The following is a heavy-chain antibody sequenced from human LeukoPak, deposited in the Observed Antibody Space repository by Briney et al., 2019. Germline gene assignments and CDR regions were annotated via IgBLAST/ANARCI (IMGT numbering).Heavy chain of an antibody. D-gene: IGHD3-22*01. CDR1: GGSISSYY. CDR2: IYTSGST. Sequence: SETLSLTCTVSGGSISSYYWSWIRQPAGKGLEWIGRIYTSGSTNYNPSLKSRVTMSVDTSKNQFSLKLSSVTAADTAVYYCARERGYDSSGYYYVGAFDIWGQGTMVTVSS. CDR3: ARERGYDSSGYYYVGAFDI. V-gene: IGHV4-4*07. J-gene: IGHJ3*02.